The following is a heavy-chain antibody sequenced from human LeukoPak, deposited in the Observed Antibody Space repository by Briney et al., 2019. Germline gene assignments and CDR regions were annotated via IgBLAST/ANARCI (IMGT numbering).Heavy chain of an antibody. D-gene: IGHD6-19*01. CDR1: GFTVSSNY. CDR3: ARDIGRSGWFSMDV. J-gene: IGHJ6*04. CDR2: IYSGGST. V-gene: IGHV3-66*01. Sequence: GGSLRLSCAASGFTVSSNYMSWVRQAPGKGLEWVSVIYSGGSTYYADSVKGRFTISRDNSKNTLYLQMNSLRAEDTAVYYCARDIGRSGWFSMDVWGKGTTVTISS.